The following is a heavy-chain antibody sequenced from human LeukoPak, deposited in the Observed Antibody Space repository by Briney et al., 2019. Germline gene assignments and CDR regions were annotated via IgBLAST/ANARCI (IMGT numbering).Heavy chain of an antibody. CDR2: IIPIFGTA. J-gene: IGHJ4*02. CDR1: GYTFTSYG. CDR3: ARGGGYSSLGY. Sequence: ASVKVSCKASGYTFTSYGISWVRQAPGQGLEWMGGIIPIFGTANYAQKFQGRVTITTDESTSTAYIELSSLRSEDTAVYYCARGGGYSSLGYWGQGTLVTVSS. V-gene: IGHV1-69*05. D-gene: IGHD6-13*01.